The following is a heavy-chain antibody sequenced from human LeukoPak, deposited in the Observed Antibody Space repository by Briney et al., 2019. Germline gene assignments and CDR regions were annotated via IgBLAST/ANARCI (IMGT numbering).Heavy chain of an antibody. D-gene: IGHD2-15*01. CDR3: ARPGGGPIR. V-gene: IGHV4-34*01. J-gene: IGHJ4*02. CDR2: INHSGST. Sequence: SETLSLTCAVYGGSFSGYYWSWIRQPPGKGLEWIGEINHSGSTNYNPSLKSRVTISVDTSKSQFSLKLTSVTAADTAIYYCARPGGGPIRWGQGPLVTVSS. CDR1: GGSFSGYY.